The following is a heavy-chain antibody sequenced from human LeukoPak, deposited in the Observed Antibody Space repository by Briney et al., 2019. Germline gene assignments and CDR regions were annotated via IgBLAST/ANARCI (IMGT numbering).Heavy chain of an antibody. D-gene: IGHD2-21*02. Sequence: SETLSLTCTVSGGSISSYYWSWIRQPPGKGLEWIGYIYYSGSTNYNPSLMNRVTISLDTSKNQFSLKLSSVTAADTAVYYCARGPYCGGDCYSDFEYWGQGNLVTVSS. CDR3: ARGPYCGGDCYSDFEY. V-gene: IGHV4-59*01. CDR1: GGSISSYY. J-gene: IGHJ4*02. CDR2: IYYSGST.